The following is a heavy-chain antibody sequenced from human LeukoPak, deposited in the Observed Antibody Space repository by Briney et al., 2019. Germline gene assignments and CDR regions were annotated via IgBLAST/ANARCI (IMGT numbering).Heavy chain of an antibody. Sequence: GGSLRLSCAASGFTFSSYVMSWVRRAPGKGLEWVSSISNSGGSTYYADSVKGRFTISRDNSKNTLYLQMNSLRAEDTAVYYCARDNSGNYWGQGTLVTVSS. V-gene: IGHV3-23*01. CDR2: ISNSGGST. CDR3: ARDNSGNY. J-gene: IGHJ4*02. CDR1: GFTFSSYV.